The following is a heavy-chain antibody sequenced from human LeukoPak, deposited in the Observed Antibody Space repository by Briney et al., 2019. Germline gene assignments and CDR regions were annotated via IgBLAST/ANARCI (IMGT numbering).Heavy chain of an antibody. Sequence: GGSLRLSCAASGFTFSSYGMHWVRQAPGKGLEWVAVISYDGSNKYYADSVKGRFTISRDNSKNTLYLQMNSLRAEDTAVYYCAKDPSAYCSSTSCPWGFDYWGQGTLVTVSS. J-gene: IGHJ4*02. CDR2: ISYDGSNK. D-gene: IGHD2-2*01. CDR1: GFTFSSYG. CDR3: AKDPSAYCSSTSCPWGFDY. V-gene: IGHV3-30*18.